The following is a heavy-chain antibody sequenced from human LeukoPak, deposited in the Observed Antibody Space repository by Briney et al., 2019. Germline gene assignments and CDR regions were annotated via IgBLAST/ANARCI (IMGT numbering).Heavy chain of an antibody. CDR2: IRGKGHSYAT. CDR1: GSTFSDSA. D-gene: IGHD2-8*01. CDR3: TSPEGVVDY. J-gene: IGHJ4*02. V-gene: IGHV3-73*01. Sequence: GGSLKLSCAASGSTFSDSAIHWVRQASGKGLEWVGRIRGKGHSYATAYAESVKGRFTISRDDSKNTAYLQMNSLKTEDTAVYYCTSPEGVVDYWGQGTLVTVSS.